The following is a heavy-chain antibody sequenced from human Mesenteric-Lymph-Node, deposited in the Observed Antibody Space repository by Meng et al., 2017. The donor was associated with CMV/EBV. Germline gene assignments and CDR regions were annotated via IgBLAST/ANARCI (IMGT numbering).Heavy chain of an antibody. CDR2: IYYSGTT. Sequence: SGDDYWYCFRQPPGKGLEWIGDIYYSGTTYYNPSLNSRVTMAVDTSKNQFSLKLTSGTAADTVVYYCARDQEGYCCSDCFSRYFDFWGQGSLVTVSS. D-gene: IGHD2-21*01. CDR1: SGDDY. CDR3: ARDQEGYCCSDCFSRYFDF. J-gene: IGHJ4*02. V-gene: IGHV4-30-4*08.